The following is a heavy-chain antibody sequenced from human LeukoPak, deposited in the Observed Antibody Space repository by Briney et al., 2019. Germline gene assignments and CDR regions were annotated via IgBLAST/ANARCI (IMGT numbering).Heavy chain of an antibody. CDR1: GFSFTSYW. Sequence: GESLKISCKGSGFSFTSYWIGWVRQMPGKGLEWMGIIYPGDPDTRFSPSLQGQVTLSAGKSISTALLQWSSLKASDTAMYYCASSLIRYNWNDGSDAFDIWGQGTMVTVSS. CDR3: ASSLIRYNWNDGSDAFDI. CDR2: IYPGDPDT. J-gene: IGHJ3*02. V-gene: IGHV5-51*01. D-gene: IGHD1-1*01.